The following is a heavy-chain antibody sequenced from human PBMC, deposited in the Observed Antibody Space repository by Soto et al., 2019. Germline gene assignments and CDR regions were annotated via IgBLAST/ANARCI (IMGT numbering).Heavy chain of an antibody. CDR3: ARDVGHSIVLAGWYFDY. Sequence: QVQLQESGPGLVKPSETLSLTCTVSGGSISSYYWSWIRQPPGKGLEWIGYIYYSGSTNYNPSLKSRVTISVDASKNQFSLKLSSVTAADTAVYYCARDVGHSIVLAGWYFDYWGQGTLVTVSS. V-gene: IGHV4-59*01. CDR2: IYYSGST. D-gene: IGHD6-19*01. CDR1: GGSISSYY. J-gene: IGHJ4*02.